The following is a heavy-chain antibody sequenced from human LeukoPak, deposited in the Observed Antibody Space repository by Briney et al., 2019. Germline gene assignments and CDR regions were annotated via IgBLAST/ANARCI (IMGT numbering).Heavy chain of an antibody. CDR3: ARDPPPAWFGESSYYYYGMDV. CDR2: ISSSSYI. Sequence: RSGGSLRLSCAASGFTFSSYSMNWVRQAPGKGLEWVSSISSSSYIYYADSVKGRFTISRDNAKNSLYLQMNSLRAEDTAVYYCARDPPPAWFGESSYYYYGMDVWGKGTTVTVSS. J-gene: IGHJ6*04. CDR1: GFTFSSYS. D-gene: IGHD3-10*01. V-gene: IGHV3-21*01.